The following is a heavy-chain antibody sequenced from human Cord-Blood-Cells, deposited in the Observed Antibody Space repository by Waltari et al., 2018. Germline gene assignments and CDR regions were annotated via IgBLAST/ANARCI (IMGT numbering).Heavy chain of an antibody. CDR2: IYPGDSDT. V-gene: IGHV5-51*01. J-gene: IGHJ4*02. CDR1: GYSFTSYW. CDR3: AGGYYYGSGSYYPFDY. D-gene: IGHD3-10*01. Sequence: EVQLVQSGAEVKTPGESLKISCKGSGYSFTSYWIGWVRQMPGKGLEWMGIIYPGDSDTRYSPSFQGQVTISADKSISTAYLQWSSLKALDTAMYYCAGGYYYGSGSYYPFDYWGQGTLVTVSS.